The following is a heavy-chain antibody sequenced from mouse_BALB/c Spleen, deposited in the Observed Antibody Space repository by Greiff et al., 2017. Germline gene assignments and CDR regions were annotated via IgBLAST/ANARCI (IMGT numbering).Heavy chain of an antibody. J-gene: IGHJ3*01. CDR3: ASPAYYGNWGFAY. CDR1: GFTFSDYY. D-gene: IGHD2-10*01. V-gene: IGHV5-4*02. CDR2: ISDGGSYT. Sequence: EVKLMESGGGLVKPGGSLKLSCAASGFTFSDYYMYWVRQTPEKRLEWVATISDGGSYTYYPDSVKGRFTISRDNAKNNLYLQMSSLKSEDTAMYYCASPAYYGNWGFAYWGQGTLVTVSA.